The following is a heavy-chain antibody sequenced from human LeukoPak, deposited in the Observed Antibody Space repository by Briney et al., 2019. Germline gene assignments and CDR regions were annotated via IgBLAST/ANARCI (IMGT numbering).Heavy chain of an antibody. V-gene: IGHV3-30*02. J-gene: IGHJ4*02. D-gene: IGHD6-13*01. CDR2: IRYDGINK. CDR3: AKEIGAAAGRGFDY. CDR1: GFTFTDYG. Sequence: GGSLRLSCAASGFTFTDYGMHWVRQAPGKGLEWVAFIRYDGINKYYPDSVKGRFTISRDNSKNTLYLQMNGLRPEDTTVYYCAKEIGAAAGRGFDYWGQGTLVTVSS.